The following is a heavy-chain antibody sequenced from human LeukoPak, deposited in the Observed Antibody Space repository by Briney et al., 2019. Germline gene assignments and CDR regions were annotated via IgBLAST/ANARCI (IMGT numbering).Heavy chain of an antibody. V-gene: IGHV3-23*01. CDR2: ISGSDYTT. CDR1: GFTFTIYG. J-gene: IGHJ6*03. Sequence: PGGSLRLSCAASGFTFTIYGMNWVRQAPGKGLEWVSGISGSDYTTYYADSVKGRFTISRDNSKNTLYLQMNSLRAEDTAVYYCAKVSYYDILTGPTYMDVWGKGTTVTVSS. D-gene: IGHD3-9*01. CDR3: AKVSYYDILTGPTYMDV.